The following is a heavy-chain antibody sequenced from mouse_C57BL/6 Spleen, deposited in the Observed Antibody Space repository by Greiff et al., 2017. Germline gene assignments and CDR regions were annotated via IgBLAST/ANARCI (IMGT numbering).Heavy chain of an antibody. J-gene: IGHJ1*03. CDR2: ISDGGSYT. CDR1: GFTFSSYA. V-gene: IGHV5-4*01. D-gene: IGHD1-2*01. CDR3: ARELRPYWYFDV. Sequence: EVQRVESGGGLVKPGGSLKLSCAASGFTFSSYAMSWVRQTPEKRLEWVATISDGGSYTYYPDNVKGRFTISRDNAKNNLYLQMSHLKSEDTAMYYCARELRPYWYFDVWGTGTTVTVSS.